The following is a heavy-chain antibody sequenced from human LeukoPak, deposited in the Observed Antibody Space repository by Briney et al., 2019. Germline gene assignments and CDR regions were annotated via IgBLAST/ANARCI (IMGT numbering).Heavy chain of an antibody. CDR1: GGSISSYY. Sequence: PSETLFLTCTVSGGSISSYYWSWIRQPAGKGLEWIGRIYTSGSTNYNPSLKSRVTMSVDTSKNQFSLKLSSVTAADTAVYYCAREPHYYGSGSYINWFDPWGQGTLVTVSS. CDR3: AREPHYYGSGSYINWFDP. D-gene: IGHD3-10*01. V-gene: IGHV4-4*07. CDR2: IYTSGST. J-gene: IGHJ5*02.